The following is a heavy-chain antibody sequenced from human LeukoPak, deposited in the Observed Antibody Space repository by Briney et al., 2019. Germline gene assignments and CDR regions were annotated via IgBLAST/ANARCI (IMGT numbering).Heavy chain of an antibody. D-gene: IGHD3/OR15-3a*01. Sequence: ASVKVSCKVSGYTLTELSMHWVRQAPGKGLEWMGGFDPEDGETIYAQKFQGRVTITADKSTSTAYMELSSLRSDDTAVYYCARGTGYYPNDYWGQGTLVTVSS. V-gene: IGHV1-24*01. J-gene: IGHJ4*02. CDR2: FDPEDGET. CDR1: GYTLTELS. CDR3: ARGTGYYPNDY.